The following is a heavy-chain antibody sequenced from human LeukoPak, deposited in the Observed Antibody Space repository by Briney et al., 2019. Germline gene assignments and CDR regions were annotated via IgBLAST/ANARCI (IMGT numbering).Heavy chain of an antibody. CDR2: INHSGST. D-gene: IGHD2-21*02. V-gene: IGHV4-34*01. Sequence: SETLSLTCAVYGGSFSGYYWSWIRQPPGKGLEWIGEINHSGSTNYNPSLKSRVTISVDTSKNQFSLKLSSVTAADTAVYYCAVSGDGDYFDYWGQGTLVTVSS. J-gene: IGHJ4*02. CDR1: GGSFSGYY. CDR3: AVSGDGDYFDY.